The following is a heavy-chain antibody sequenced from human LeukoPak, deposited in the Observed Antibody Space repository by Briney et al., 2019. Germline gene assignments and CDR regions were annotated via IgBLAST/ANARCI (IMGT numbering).Heavy chain of an antibody. Sequence: PSETLSLTCAVSGGSISSGGYSWSWIRQPPGKGLGWIGYIYHTGSTYYNPSLKSRVTISVDTSKNQFSLKLSSVTAADTAVYYCARLGPNTIAVAALWGQGTLVTVSS. V-gene: IGHV4-30-2*03. CDR3: ARLGPNTIAVAAL. CDR2: IYHTGST. J-gene: IGHJ4*02. CDR1: GGSISSGGYS. D-gene: IGHD6-19*01.